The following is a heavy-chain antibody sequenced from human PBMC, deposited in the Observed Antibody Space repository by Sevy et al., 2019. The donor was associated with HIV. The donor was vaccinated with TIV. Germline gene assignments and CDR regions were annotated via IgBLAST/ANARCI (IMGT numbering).Heavy chain of an antibody. D-gene: IGHD2-15*01. Sequence: ASVKVSCKASGGTFSSYAISWVRQAPGQGLEWMGGIIPIFGTANYAQKFQGRVTITADKSTSTAYMELSSLRSEYTAVYYCASEYCSGGSCYTRLGYWGQGTLVTVSS. CDR2: IIPIFGTA. CDR3: ASEYCSGGSCYTRLGY. V-gene: IGHV1-69*06. CDR1: GGTFSSYA. J-gene: IGHJ4*02.